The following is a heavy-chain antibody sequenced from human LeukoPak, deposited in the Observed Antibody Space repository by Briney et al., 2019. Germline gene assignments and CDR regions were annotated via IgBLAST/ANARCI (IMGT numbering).Heavy chain of an antibody. J-gene: IGHJ4*02. CDR2: INPNSGGT. CDR3: ARGYSGYDCPDY. D-gene: IGHD5-12*01. CDR1: GYTFTCYY. Sequence: GASVKASCKSSGYTFTCYYMHWVRQAPGQGLEWMGRINPNSGGTNYAQKFQGRVTMTKDKSINTAYMELSRLRSDDTAVYYCARGYSGYDCPDYWGQGTLVTVSS. V-gene: IGHV1-2*06.